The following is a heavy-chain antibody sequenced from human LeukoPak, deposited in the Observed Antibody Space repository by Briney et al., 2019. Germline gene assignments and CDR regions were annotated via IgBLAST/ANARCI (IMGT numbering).Heavy chain of an antibody. CDR2: ISYDGSNK. J-gene: IGHJ5*02. D-gene: IGHD3-22*01. V-gene: IGHV3-30*18. Sequence: GRSLRLSCAASGFIFSNYGMHWVRQAPGKGLEWVAVISYDGSNKYYADSVKGRFTISRDNSKNTLYLQMNSLRAEDTAVYYCAKDPSFRITMIVVAVNWFDPWGQGTLVTVSS. CDR1: GFIFSNYG. CDR3: AKDPSFRITMIVVAVNWFDP.